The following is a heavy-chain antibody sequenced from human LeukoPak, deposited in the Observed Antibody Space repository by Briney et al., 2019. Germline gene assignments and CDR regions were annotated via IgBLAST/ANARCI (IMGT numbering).Heavy chain of an antibody. CDR2: IGAYNGNT. CDR3: ARDRSYYDYVWGSYLGYYFDY. Sequence: ASVKVSCKASGYTFTSYGISWVRQAPGQGLEWMGWIGAYNGNTNYAQKLQGRVTMTTDTSTSTAYMELRSLRSDDTAVYYCARDRSYYDYVWGSYLGYYFDYWGQGTLVTVSS. J-gene: IGHJ4*02. D-gene: IGHD3-16*02. CDR1: GYTFTSYG. V-gene: IGHV1-18*01.